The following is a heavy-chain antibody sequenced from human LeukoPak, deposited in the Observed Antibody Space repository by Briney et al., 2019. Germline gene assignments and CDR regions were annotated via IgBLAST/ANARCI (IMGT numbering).Heavy chain of an antibody. V-gene: IGHV3-33*01. CDR3: AMTRITIFGVVTHYFDY. CDR1: GFTFSSYG. CDR2: IWYDGSNK. Sequence: PGRSLRLSCAASGFTFSSYGMHWVRQAPGKGLEWVAVIWYDGSNKYYADSVKGRFTISRDNSKNTLYLQVNSLRAEDTAVYYCAMTRITIFGVVTHYFDYWGQGTLVTVSS. J-gene: IGHJ4*02. D-gene: IGHD3-3*01.